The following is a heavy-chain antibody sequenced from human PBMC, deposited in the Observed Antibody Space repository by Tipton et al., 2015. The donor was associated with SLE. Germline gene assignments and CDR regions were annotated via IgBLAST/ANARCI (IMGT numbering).Heavy chain of an antibody. CDR1: GFAFSNYE. J-gene: IGHJ4*02. V-gene: IGHV3-48*03. D-gene: IGHD2-15*01. Sequence: SLRLSCVASGFAFSNYEMSWVRQAPGKGLEWISYITTGGNTVHYADSVKGRFTISRDDADNSLNLQMNSLRPEDTAVYYCARDDADWWFFDYWGQGTLVTVSS. CDR2: ITTGGNTV. CDR3: ARDDADWWFFDY.